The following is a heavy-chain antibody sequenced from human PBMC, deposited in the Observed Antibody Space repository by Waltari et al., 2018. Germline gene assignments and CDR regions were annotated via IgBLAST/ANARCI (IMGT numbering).Heavy chain of an antibody. J-gene: IGHJ6*02. CDR3: ARDYCDRTNCHGMDV. CDR2: ISYNERNI. D-gene: IGHD3-22*01. V-gene: IGHV3-30*04. CDR1: EVTFRCYA. Sequence: QVQLVESGGGGVQPGRSLRLPCAASEVTFRCYAMHWVRQAPGKGLEWVAVISYNERNIYYVDTVKGRFTISRDNSDKMLYLQMNSLRVEDTAVYYCARDYCDRTNCHGMDVWGQGTTVTVSS.